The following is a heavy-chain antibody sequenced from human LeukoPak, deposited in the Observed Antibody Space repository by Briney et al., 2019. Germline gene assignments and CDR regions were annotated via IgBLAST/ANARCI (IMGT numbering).Heavy chain of an antibody. V-gene: IGHV4-59*08. CDR3: ARQSPISRAIDY. CDR2: IYYSGST. J-gene: IGHJ4*02. Sequence: SETLSLTFTVSGGSISSYYWSWIRRPPGNGLEWIGYIYYSGSTNYNPSLRSRVAISLDTSKNQFSLKLTSVTAADTAVYYCARQSPISRAIDYWAQGTLVAVSS. CDR1: GGSISSYY.